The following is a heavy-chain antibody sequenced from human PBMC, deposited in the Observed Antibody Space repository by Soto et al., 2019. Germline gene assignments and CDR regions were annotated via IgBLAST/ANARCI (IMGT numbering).Heavy chain of an antibody. CDR3: ARDEVHCSGGSCSPYWYFDL. V-gene: IGHV1-69*13. Sequence: SVKVSCKASGGTFSSYAISWVRQAPGQGLEWMGGIIPIFGTANYAQKFQGRVTITADESASTAYMELSSLRSEDTAVYYCARDEVHCSGGSCSPYWYFDLWGRGTLVTVSS. CDR2: IIPIFGTA. CDR1: GGTFSSYA. D-gene: IGHD2-15*01. J-gene: IGHJ2*01.